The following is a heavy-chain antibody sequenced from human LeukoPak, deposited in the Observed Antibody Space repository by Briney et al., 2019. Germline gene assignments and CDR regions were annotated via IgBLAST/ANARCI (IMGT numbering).Heavy chain of an antibody. CDR1: GGSINSYY. J-gene: IGHJ4*02. CDR2: ISYSGSI. CDR3: TRLPSSGQTYFDY. D-gene: IGHD6-19*01. V-gene: IGHV4-59*08. Sequence: SETLSLTCTVSGGSINSYYWSWIRQPPGKGLEWIGYISYSGSINYNPSLKSRVTISVDTSKNQFSLKLSSVTAADTAVYYCTRLPSSGQTYFDYWGQGTLVTVSS.